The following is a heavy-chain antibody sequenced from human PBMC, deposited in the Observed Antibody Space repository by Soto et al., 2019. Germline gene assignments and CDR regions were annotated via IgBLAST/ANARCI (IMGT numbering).Heavy chain of an antibody. CDR1: GFTVSSNY. D-gene: IGHD3-9*01. J-gene: IGHJ6*02. V-gene: IGHV3-53*01. Sequence: EVQLVESGGGLIQPGGSLRLSCAASGFTVSSNYMSWVRQAPGKGLEWVSVIYSGGSTYYADSVKGRFTISRDNSKNTLSLPMSSLRAEDTAVYYCATRYFDWLPNYYGIDVWCQGTTVTVSS. CDR2: IYSGGST. CDR3: ATRYFDWLPNYYGIDV.